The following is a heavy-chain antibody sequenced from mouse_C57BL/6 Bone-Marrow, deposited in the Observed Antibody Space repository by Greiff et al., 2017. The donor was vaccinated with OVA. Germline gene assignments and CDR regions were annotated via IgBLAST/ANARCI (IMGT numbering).Heavy chain of an antibody. V-gene: IGHV1-26*01. Sequence: EVKLQQSGPELVKPGASVKISCKASGYTFTDYYMNWVKQSHGKSLEWIGDINPNNGGTSYNQKFKGKATLTVDKSSSTAYMELRSLTSEDSAVYYCARRDYGCLYWGQGTLVTVSA. CDR1: GYTFTDYY. J-gene: IGHJ3*01. CDR3: ARRDYGCLY. D-gene: IGHD1-1*01. CDR2: INPNNGGT.